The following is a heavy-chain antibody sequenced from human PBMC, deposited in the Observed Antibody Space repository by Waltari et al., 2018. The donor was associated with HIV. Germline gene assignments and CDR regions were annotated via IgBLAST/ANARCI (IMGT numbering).Heavy chain of an antibody. D-gene: IGHD2-2*01. CDR2: RKPNSDNT. Sequence: QVQLVQSGAEVKKPGASVKVSCKASGYTFRTYDINWVRQATGQGLEWMGWRKPNSDNTSYAQNFQGKGNMTTSASIRQAYMDLSSLRSDDTDVYYCSRGLHCTATSCLLYHGMDVWGQGTAVAVSS. V-gene: IGHV1-8*01. CDR3: SRGLHCTATSCLLYHGMDV. CDR1: GYTFRTYD. J-gene: IGHJ6*02.